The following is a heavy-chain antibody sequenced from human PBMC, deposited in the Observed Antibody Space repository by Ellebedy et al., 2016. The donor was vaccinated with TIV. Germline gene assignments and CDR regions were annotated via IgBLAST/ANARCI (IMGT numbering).Heavy chain of an antibody. V-gene: IGHV3-53*01. Sequence: GESLKISCAVSGFAVSSNYWSWVRQAPGKGLDWVSIIYSGGSTYYADSVKGRFTISRDSSKNTLHLQMNSLRADDTAVYYCARVDLGQAFDHWGRGTLVTVSS. CDR3: ARVDLGQAFDH. CDR2: IYSGGST. CDR1: GFAVSSNY. J-gene: IGHJ4*02. D-gene: IGHD3-16*01.